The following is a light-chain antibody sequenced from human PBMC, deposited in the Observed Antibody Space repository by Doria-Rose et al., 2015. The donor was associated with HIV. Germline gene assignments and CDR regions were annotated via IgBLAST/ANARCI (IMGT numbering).Light chain of an antibody. CDR3: QQSYSIPLA. CDR2: AAS. J-gene: IGKJ3*01. Sequence: DIQLTQSPSSLSASVGDRVTITCRASQSIANYLNWYNQKPGKAPNLLIYAASSLQGGVPSRFNGSGSGTDFTLTISNLQPEDFATHYCQQSYSIPLAFGPGTKVDI. CDR1: QSIANY. V-gene: IGKV1-39*01.